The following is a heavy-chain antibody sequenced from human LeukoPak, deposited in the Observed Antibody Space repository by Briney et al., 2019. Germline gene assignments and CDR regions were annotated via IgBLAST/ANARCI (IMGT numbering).Heavy chain of an antibody. D-gene: IGHD3-3*01. Sequence: GGSLRLSCAASGFTFSSYAMSWVRQAPRKGLEWVSAISGSGGSTYYADSVKGRFTISRDNSKNTLYLQMNSLRAEDTAVYYCAKGARITIFGVVIIPAYFDYWGQGTLVTVSS. CDR2: ISGSGGST. J-gene: IGHJ4*02. CDR1: GFTFSSYA. V-gene: IGHV3-23*01. CDR3: AKGARITIFGVVIIPAYFDY.